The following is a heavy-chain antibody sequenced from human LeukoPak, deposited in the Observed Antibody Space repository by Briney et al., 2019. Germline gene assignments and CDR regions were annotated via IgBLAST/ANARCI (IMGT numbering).Heavy chain of an antibody. Sequence: GRSLRLSCAASGFTFSSYAMHWVRQAPGKGLEWVSSISGSSSYIYYADSVKGRFTISRDNAKNSLYLQMNSLRAEDTAVYYCARDTRVGATGQTYNYWGQGTLVTVSS. CDR1: GFTFSSYA. CDR3: ARDTRVGATGQTYNY. J-gene: IGHJ4*02. D-gene: IGHD1-26*01. V-gene: IGHV3-21*01. CDR2: ISGSSSYI.